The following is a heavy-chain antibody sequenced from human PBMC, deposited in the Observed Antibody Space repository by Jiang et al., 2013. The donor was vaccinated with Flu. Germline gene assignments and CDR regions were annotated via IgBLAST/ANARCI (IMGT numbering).Heavy chain of an antibody. Sequence: GSGLVKPSETLSLTCTVSGGSISSYYWNWIRQSPGKALEWIGYIGYSYDYSGSTNYNPSLKSRVTISVDASKNQFSLKLSSVTAADTAVYYCARMGLSDGYLYYFDHWGQGTLVTVSS. CDR3: ARMGLSDGYLYYFDH. V-gene: IGHV4-59*08. CDR1: GGSISSYY. CDR2: IGYSYDYSGST. D-gene: IGHD5-24*01. J-gene: IGHJ4*02.